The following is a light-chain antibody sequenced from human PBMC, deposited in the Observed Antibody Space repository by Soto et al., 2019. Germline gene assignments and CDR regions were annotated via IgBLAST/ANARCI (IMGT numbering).Light chain of an antibody. J-gene: IGKJ2*01. CDR3: QQSYSTPRT. CDR2: AAS. V-gene: IGKV1-39*01. Sequence: DIQMTQSPSSLSASVGDRVTITCLARQSISSYLNWYQQKPGKAPKLLIYAASSLQSGVPSRFSGSGSGTDFTLTISSLQPEDFATYYCQQSYSTPRTFGQGTKLEIK. CDR1: QSISSY.